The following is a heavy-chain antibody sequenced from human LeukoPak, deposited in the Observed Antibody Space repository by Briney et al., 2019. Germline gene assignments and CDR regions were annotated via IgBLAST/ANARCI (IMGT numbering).Heavy chain of an antibody. V-gene: IGHV4-34*01. D-gene: IGHD1-26*01. CDR1: GASFSGYY. CDR2: INHSGST. CDR3: ARVRSIVGATDAFDI. Sequence: PSETLSLTCAVYGASFSGYYWSWIRQPPGKGLEWIGEINHSGSTNYNPSLKSRVTISVDTSKNQFSLKLSSVTAADTAVYYCARVRSIVGATDAFDIWGQGTMVTVSS. J-gene: IGHJ3*02.